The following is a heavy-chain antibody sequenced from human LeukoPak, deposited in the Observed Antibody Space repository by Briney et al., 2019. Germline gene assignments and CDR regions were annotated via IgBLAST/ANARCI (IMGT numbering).Heavy chain of an antibody. CDR3: ARGRGMDV. CDR2: IYTSGST. Sequence: SQTLSLTCTVSGGSISSGSYYWSWIRQPAGKGLEWIGRIYTSGSTNYNPSLKSRVTISVDTSKNQFSLKLSSVTAADTAVYYCARGRGMDVWGKGTTVTVSS. V-gene: IGHV4-61*02. CDR1: GGSISSGSYY. J-gene: IGHJ6*04.